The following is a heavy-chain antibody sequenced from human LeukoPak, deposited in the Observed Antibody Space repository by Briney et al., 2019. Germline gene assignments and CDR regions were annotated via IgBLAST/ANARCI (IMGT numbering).Heavy chain of an antibody. J-gene: IGHJ5*02. CDR3: TRVLYSSTWSPYS. D-gene: IGHD6-13*01. CDR1: GFTFSSYA. Sequence: GASLRLSCAASGFTFSSYAMSWVRQAPGKGLEWVAVISNDGNNEFYADSVKGRFTISRDSSKNTLYLQLGSLRAEDTALYYCTRVLYSSTWSPYSWGQGTLVTVSS. V-gene: IGHV3-30*03. CDR2: ISNDGNNE.